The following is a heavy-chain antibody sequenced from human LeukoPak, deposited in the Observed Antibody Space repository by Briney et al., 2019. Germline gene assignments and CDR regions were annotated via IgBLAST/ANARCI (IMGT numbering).Heavy chain of an antibody. CDR1: GFTFSDYY. D-gene: IGHD2-15*01. J-gene: IGHJ4*02. CDR3: ARAVARYCSGGSCYLAY. V-gene: IGHV3-11*01. Sequence: GGSLRLSCAASGFTFSDYYMSWIRQAPGKGREWVSYISSSGSTIYYADSVKGRFTISRDNAKNSQYLQMNSLRAKDTAVYYCARAVARYCSGGSCYLAYWGQGTLFTVSS. CDR2: ISSSGSTI.